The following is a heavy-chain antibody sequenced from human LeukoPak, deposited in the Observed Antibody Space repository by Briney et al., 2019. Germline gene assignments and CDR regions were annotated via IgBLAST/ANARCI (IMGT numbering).Heavy chain of an antibody. D-gene: IGHD4-11*01. CDR1: GFTLSEDC. CDR3: ARNMYSMSAAPGAY. J-gene: IGHJ4*02. CDR2: INGDGSST. Sequence: GGSLRLSCAASGFTLSEDCMHWVRQAPGKGLVWVARINGDGSSTTYVESVRGRFTISRDNAKKTLYLQMNSLRAEDAAVYYCARNMYSMSAAPGAYWGQGTLVTVSS. V-gene: IGHV3-74*01.